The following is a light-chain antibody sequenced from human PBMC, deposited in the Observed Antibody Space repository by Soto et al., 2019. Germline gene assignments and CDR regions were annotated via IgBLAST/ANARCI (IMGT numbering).Light chain of an antibody. CDR2: DAS. V-gene: IGKV3-20*01. J-gene: IGKJ4*01. Sequence: FVLTHSPGTLSFSPGERATLSFRASHTVRNNYLAWYQHKPVQYPRLLIYDASSRATGIPDRFSGGGSGTDFTLTISRLEPEDFAVYYCQQFSSYPLTFGGGTKVDI. CDR1: HTVRNNY. CDR3: QQFSSYPLT.